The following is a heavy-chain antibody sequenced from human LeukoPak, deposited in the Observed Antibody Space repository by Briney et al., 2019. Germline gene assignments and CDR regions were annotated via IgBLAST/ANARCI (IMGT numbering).Heavy chain of an antibody. D-gene: IGHD2-2*02. J-gene: IGHJ4*02. CDR3: ARGNYYCSGTSCYTFLDY. V-gene: IGHV3-23*01. CDR1: GFTFSSYA. CDR2: ISGSGGST. Sequence: PGGSLRLSCAASGFTFSSYAMSWVRQAPGKGLEWVSAISGSGGSTYYADSVKGRFTISRDNSKNTLYLQMNSLRAEDTAVYYCARGNYYCSGTSCYTFLDYWGQGTLVTVSS.